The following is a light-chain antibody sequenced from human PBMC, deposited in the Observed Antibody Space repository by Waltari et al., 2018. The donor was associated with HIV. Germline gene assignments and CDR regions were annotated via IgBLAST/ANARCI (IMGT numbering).Light chain of an antibody. J-gene: IGLJ1*01. CDR1: SSAMAHFYY. CDR2: EVS. V-gene: IGLV2-11*01. Sequence: QSALTQPRSVSGSPGQSVTISCTGTSSAMAHFYYVSWYQQYPCKAPKGIIYEVSQRPSGVPARFTASKSGITASLTISGLQDEDEADYYGCAYAGAYTYVFGTGTKVTVL. CDR3: CAYAGAYTYV.